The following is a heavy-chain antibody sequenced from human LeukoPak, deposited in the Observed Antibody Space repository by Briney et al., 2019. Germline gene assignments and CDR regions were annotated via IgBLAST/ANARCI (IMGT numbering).Heavy chain of an antibody. D-gene: IGHD3-10*01. Sequence: GRSLRLSCAASGFTFKRYAMHWVRQAPGKGLEWVTIMSYDGNISYYADSVKGRFTISRDNSNDTLYLQMNSLRADDTAIYYCTRGRSVYGSGSYSAYWGLGTLVTVSS. V-gene: IGHV3-30*04. CDR1: GFTFKRYA. CDR3: TRGRSVYGSGSYSAY. CDR2: MSYDGNIS. J-gene: IGHJ4*02.